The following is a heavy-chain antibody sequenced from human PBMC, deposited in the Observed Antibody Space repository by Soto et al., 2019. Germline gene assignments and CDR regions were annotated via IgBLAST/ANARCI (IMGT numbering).Heavy chain of an antibody. CDR1: GGSVHNGSYY. J-gene: IGHJ4*02. Sequence: SETLSLTCTVSGGSVHNGSYYWSWLRQPPGKGLEWIGYIYYTGTTNYNPSLKSHVTISVDTSKNQFSLKVKSVSAADTAVHFCARNSRGYIYGYYFDSWGQGTLVTVS. V-gene: IGHV4-61*01. D-gene: IGHD5-18*01. CDR2: IYYTGTT. CDR3: ARNSRGYIYGYYFDS.